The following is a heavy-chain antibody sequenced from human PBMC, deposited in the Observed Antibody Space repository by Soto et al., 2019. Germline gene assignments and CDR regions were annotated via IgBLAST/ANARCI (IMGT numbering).Heavy chain of an antibody. D-gene: IGHD3-3*01. CDR1: GYTFTSYD. V-gene: IGHV1-8*01. J-gene: IGHJ6*03. CDR2: MNPNSGNT. Sequence: GASVKVSCKASGYTFTSYDINWVRQATGQGLEWMGWMNPNSGNTGYAQKFQGRVTMTRNTSISTAYMELSSLRSEDTAVYYCARRYYDGGSGYTYYYYMDVWGKGTTVTVSS. CDR3: ARRYYDGGSGYTYYYYMDV.